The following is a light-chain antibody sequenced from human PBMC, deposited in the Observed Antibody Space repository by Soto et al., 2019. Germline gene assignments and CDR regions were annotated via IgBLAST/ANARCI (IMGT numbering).Light chain of an antibody. J-gene: IGKJ2*01. CDR1: QSLEYSDGNTY. Sequence: EVVMTQSPLSLPVTLGQPASISCRSSQSLEYSDGNTYLNWFHQRPGQSPRRLIYKVSNRASGVPDRFSGSGSGTGFTLKISRVEAEDVGVYYCMQGTPWPTYTFGQGTKVDIK. CDR3: MQGTPWPTYT. CDR2: KVS. V-gene: IGKV2-30*01.